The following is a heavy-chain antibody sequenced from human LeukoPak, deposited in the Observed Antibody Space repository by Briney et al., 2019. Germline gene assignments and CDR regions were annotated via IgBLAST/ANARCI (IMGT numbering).Heavy chain of an antibody. V-gene: IGHV3-7*01. D-gene: IGHD6-13*01. CDR1: GFTFSSYW. CDR3: ARGPGGAAADNYYMDV. J-gene: IGHJ6*03. Sequence: GGSLRLSCAASGFTFSSYWMSWVRQAPGKGLEWVANIKQDGSEKYYVDSVKGRFTISRDNAKNSLYLQMNSLRAEDTAVYYCARGPGGAAADNYYMDVWGKGTTVTVSS. CDR2: IKQDGSEK.